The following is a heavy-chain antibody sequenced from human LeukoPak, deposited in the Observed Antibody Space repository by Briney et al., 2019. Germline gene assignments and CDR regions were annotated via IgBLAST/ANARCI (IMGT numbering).Heavy chain of an antibody. CDR1: GRSVSSGSYY. V-gene: IGHV4-61*01. J-gene: IGHJ4*02. CDR2: IYYTGSA. D-gene: IGHD4-17*01. CDR3: ARGPPDGYYFDY. Sequence: SETLSLTCTVSGRSVSSGSYYWSWLRQPPGKGLEWIGNIYYTGSANYNPSLKSRVTISVDTSKNQFSLKLSSVTAADTAVYYCARGPPDGYYFDYWGQGTLVTVSS.